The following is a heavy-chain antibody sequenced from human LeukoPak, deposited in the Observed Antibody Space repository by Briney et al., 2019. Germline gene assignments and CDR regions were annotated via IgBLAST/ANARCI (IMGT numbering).Heavy chain of an antibody. J-gene: IGHJ4*02. D-gene: IGHD3-10*01. Sequence: GGSLRLSCAASGFTFDHYAMHWVRQAPGKGLEWVSGISWSSGVIDYADSVKGRFTISRDNAKNSLYLQMNSLRVEDTALYYCAKVRPPGSYYNLAIDYWGQGTLVTVSS. CDR2: ISWSSGVI. V-gene: IGHV3-9*01. CDR3: AKVRPPGSYYNLAIDY. CDR1: GFTFDHYA.